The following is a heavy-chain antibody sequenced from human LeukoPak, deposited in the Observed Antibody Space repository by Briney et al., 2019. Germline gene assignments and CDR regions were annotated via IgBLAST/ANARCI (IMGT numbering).Heavy chain of an antibody. V-gene: IGHV1-18*01. D-gene: IGHD3-16*01. J-gene: IGHJ5*02. Sequence: ASVKVSCKASGYTFTSYGISWVRQAPGQGLEWMGWISAYNGNTNYAQKLQGRVTMTTDTSTSTAYMELRSLRSDDTAVYYCARVGPSMITFGGVIDPWGQGTLVTVSS. CDR2: ISAYNGNT. CDR1: GYTFTSYG. CDR3: ARVGPSMITFGGVIDP.